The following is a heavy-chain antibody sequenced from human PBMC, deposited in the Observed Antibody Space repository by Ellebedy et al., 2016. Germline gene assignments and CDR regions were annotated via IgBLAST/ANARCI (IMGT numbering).Heavy chain of an antibody. Sequence: GGSLRLSCAASGFTLSDHYMDWVRQAPGKGLEWVGRSKNKINSYTTEYAASVQGRFTISRDDSRKSVDLQMNSLKTEDTAVYYCALHWGVGSRGRNWGQGTLVTVSS. D-gene: IGHD3-16*01. CDR2: SKNKINSYTT. CDR3: ALHWGVGSRGRN. CDR1: GFTLSDHY. J-gene: IGHJ4*02. V-gene: IGHV3-72*01.